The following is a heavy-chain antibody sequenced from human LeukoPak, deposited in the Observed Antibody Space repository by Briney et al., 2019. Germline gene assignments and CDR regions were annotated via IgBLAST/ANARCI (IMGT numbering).Heavy chain of an antibody. J-gene: IGHJ4*02. CDR2: ISSSSSYI. V-gene: IGHV3-21*01. Sequence: GGSLRLPCAASGFTFSSYSMNWVRQAPGKGLEWVSSISSSSSYIYYADSVKGRFTISRDNAKNSLYLQMNSLRAEDTAVYYCARDRGVPAATYYFDYWGQGTLVTVSS. CDR1: GFTFSSYS. CDR3: ARDRGVPAATYYFDY. D-gene: IGHD2-2*01.